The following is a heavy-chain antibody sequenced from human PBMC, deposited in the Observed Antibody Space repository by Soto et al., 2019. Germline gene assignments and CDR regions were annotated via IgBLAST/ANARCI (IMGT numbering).Heavy chain of an antibody. CDR2: IYYSGST. J-gene: IGHJ4*02. D-gene: IGHD3-22*01. CDR3: ARAESSGYYPSDY. CDR1: GGSISSGDYY. V-gene: IGHV4-30-4*01. Sequence: SETLSLTCTVSGGSISSGDYYWSWIRQPPGKGLEWIGYIYYSGSTYYNPSLKSRVTISVDTSKNLFSLELTSVTAADTAVYYCARAESSGYYPSDYWGRGTLVTVS.